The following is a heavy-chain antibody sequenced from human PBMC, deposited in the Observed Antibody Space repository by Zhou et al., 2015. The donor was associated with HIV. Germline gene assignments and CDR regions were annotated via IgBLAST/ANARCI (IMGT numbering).Heavy chain of an antibody. CDR3: ASPDYYDSSGYYSGGMDV. CDR1: GGTFSSYA. J-gene: IGHJ6*02. D-gene: IGHD3-22*01. V-gene: IGHV1-69*12. CDR2: IIPIFGTA. Sequence: QVQLVQSGAEVKKPGSSVKVSCKASGGTFSSYAISWVRQAPGQGLEWMGGIIPIFGTANYAQKFQGRVTITADESTSTAYMELSSLRSEDTAVYYCASPDYYDSSGYYSGGMDVWGQGTTVTVSS.